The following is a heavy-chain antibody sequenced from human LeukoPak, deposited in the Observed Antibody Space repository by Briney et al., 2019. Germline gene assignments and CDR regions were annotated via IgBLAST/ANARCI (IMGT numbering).Heavy chain of an antibody. Sequence: SETLSLTCAVSGYSISSSNWWGWIRQPPGKGLEWIGYIYYSGSTNYNPSLKSRVTMSVDTSKNQFSLKLSSVTALDTAVYYCARTTVTGHYYYYYYMDVWGKGTTVTISS. CDR3: ARTTVTGHYYYYYYMDV. J-gene: IGHJ6*03. V-gene: IGHV4-28*06. D-gene: IGHD4-17*01. CDR2: IYYSGST. CDR1: GYSISSSNW.